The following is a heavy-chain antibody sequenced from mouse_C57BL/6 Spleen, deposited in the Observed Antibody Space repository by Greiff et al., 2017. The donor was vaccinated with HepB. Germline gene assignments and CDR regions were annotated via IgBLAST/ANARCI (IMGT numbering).Heavy chain of an antibody. CDR3: ARLGDYGPWHGMDY. D-gene: IGHD2-4*01. V-gene: IGHV1-52*01. CDR1: GYTFTSYW. Sequence: QVQLQQPGAELVRPGSSVKLSCKASGYTFTSYWMHWVKQRPIQGLEWIGNIDPSDSETHYNQKFKDKATLTVDKSSSTAYMQLSSLTSEDSAVYYCARLGDYGPWHGMDYWGQGTSVTVSS. J-gene: IGHJ4*01. CDR2: IDPSDSET.